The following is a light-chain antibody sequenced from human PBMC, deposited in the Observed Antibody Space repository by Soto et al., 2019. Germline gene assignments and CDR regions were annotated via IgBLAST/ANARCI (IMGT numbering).Light chain of an antibody. V-gene: IGKV1-27*01. Sequence: DVQLTQSPSSLSASVGDRVTITCRASQGINNYLAWYQQKPGKVPNLLIYAASTLQSGVPSRFSGSGSGTDCIRTIASLQPEDVATYYCEKFNSVPTFGGGTKVEI. CDR3: EKFNSVPT. CDR1: QGINNY. J-gene: IGKJ4*01. CDR2: AAS.